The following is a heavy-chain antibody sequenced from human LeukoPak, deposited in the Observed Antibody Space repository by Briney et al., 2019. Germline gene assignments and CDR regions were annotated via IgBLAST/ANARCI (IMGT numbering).Heavy chain of an antibody. Sequence: PGGSLRLSCGASGFXFSNAWISWVRQAPGKGLEWVGRIKSKTDGGTTDYAAPVKGRFTISRDDSKNTLYLQMNSLKTEDTAVYYCTTTPWGDIVVVPAAMDDYWGQGTLVTVSS. CDR3: TTTPWGDIVVVPAAMDDY. V-gene: IGHV3-15*01. CDR1: GFXFSNAW. J-gene: IGHJ4*02. CDR2: IKSKTDGGTT. D-gene: IGHD2-2*01.